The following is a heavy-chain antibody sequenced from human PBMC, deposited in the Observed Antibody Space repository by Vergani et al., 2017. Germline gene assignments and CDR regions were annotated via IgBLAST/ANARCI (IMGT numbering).Heavy chain of an antibody. V-gene: IGHV3-7*01. CDR2: IKQDGSEK. D-gene: IGHD6-19*01. CDR1: GFTFSSYW. CDR3: ARDGSSGWYWVGSSYYYYGMDV. J-gene: IGHJ6*02. Sequence: EVQLVESGGGLVQPGGSLRLSCAASGFTFSSYWMSWVRQAPGKGLEWVANIKQDGSEKYYVDSVKGRFTISRDNAKNSLYLQMNSLRAEDTAVYYCARDGSSGWYWVGSSYYYYGMDVWGQGTTVTVSS.